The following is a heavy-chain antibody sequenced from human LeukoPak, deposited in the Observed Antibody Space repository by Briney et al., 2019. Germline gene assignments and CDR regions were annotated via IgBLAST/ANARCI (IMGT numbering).Heavy chain of an antibody. CDR1: GYTFTGYY. V-gene: IGHV1-2*02. J-gene: IGHJ4*02. CDR3: ARVITMVRGVITAGFGY. CDR2: INPNSGGT. D-gene: IGHD3-10*01. Sequence: ASVKVSCKASGYTFTGYYMHWVRQAPGQGLEWMGWINPNSGGTNYAQKFQGRVTRTRDTSISTAYMELSRLRSDDTAVYYCARVITMVRGVITAGFGYWGQGTLVTVSS.